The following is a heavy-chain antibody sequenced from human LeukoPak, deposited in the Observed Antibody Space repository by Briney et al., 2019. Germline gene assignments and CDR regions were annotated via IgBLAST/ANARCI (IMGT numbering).Heavy chain of an antibody. D-gene: IGHD1-26*01. CDR3: ARDEVSGSYLGQFADY. CDR1: GFTFDDYG. Sequence: PGGSLRLSCAASGFTFDDYGMSWVRQAPGKGLEWVSGINWNGGSTGYADSVKGRFTISRDNAKNSLYLQMNSLRAEDTAVYYCARDEVSGSYLGQFADYWGQGTLVTVSS. CDR2: INWNGGST. V-gene: IGHV3-20*04. J-gene: IGHJ4*02.